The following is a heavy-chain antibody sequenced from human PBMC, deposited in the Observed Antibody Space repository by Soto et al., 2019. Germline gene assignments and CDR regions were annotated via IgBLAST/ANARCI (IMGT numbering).Heavy chain of an antibody. Sequence: XGSLRLSCAASGFTFSRYDMHWVRQATGKGLEWVSAVGTAGDTYYPGSVKGRFTISRDNAKNSLYLQMNSLRAGDTAVYYCARSGPIFGVPGNGMDVWGQGTTVTVSS. V-gene: IGHV3-13*01. CDR3: ARSGPIFGVPGNGMDV. J-gene: IGHJ6*02. D-gene: IGHD3-3*01. CDR2: VGTAGDT. CDR1: GFTFSRYD.